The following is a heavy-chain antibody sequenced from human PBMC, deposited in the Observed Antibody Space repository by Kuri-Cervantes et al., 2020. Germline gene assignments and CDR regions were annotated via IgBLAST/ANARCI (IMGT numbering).Heavy chain of an antibody. CDR3: ARGRRTFYYDSSAYYGAFDI. V-gene: IGHV3-64*01. CDR1: GFTFSSYA. CDR2: ISSNGGST. D-gene: IGHD3-22*01. Sequence: GGSLRLSCAASGFTFSSYAMHWVRQAPGKGLEYVSAISSNGGSTYYANSVKGRFTISRDNSKNTLYLQMGSLRAEDMAVYYCARGRRTFYYDSSAYYGAFDIWGQGTMVTVSS. J-gene: IGHJ3*02.